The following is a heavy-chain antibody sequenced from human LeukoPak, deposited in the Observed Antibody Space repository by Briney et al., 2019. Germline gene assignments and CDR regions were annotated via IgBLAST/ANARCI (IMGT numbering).Heavy chain of an antibody. Sequence: SETLSLTCTVSGGSISSYYWSWIRQPPGKGLEWIGNIYYSGSTNYNPSLKSRVTISVDTSKNQFSLKLSSVTAADTAVYYCAGEDIVATIGEYYYYGMDVWGQGTTVTVSS. CDR3: AGEDIVATIGEYYYYGMDV. V-gene: IGHV4-59*01. CDR1: GGSISSYY. D-gene: IGHD5-12*01. J-gene: IGHJ6*02. CDR2: IYYSGST.